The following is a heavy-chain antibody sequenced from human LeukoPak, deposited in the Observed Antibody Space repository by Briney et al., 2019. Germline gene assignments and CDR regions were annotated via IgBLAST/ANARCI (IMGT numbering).Heavy chain of an antibody. CDR1: GYTFTSYA. CDR2: IHADSGNT. V-gene: IGHV1-3*01. J-gene: IGHJ3*02. CDR3: TIGLAGDWDAFDI. Sequence: ASVKVSCKASGYTFTSYAMNWVRQAPGQGLEWMGWIHADSGNTKYSQKLQGRVAIARDTSASTIYMELTSLRIEDTAVYFCTIGLAGDWDAFDIWGLGTMVTVSS. D-gene: IGHD6-19*01.